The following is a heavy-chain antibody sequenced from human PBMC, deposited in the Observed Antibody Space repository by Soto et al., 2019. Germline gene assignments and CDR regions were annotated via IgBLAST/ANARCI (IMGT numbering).Heavy chain of an antibody. CDR3: ARALMTTVVTYYFDY. J-gene: IGHJ4*02. Sequence: SVKVSCKASGGTFSSYAISWVRQAPGQGLEWMGGIIPILGTANYAQKFQGRVTITADESTSTAYMELSSLRSEDTAVYYCARALMTTVVTYYFDYWGQGTLVTVSS. V-gene: IGHV1-69*13. CDR2: IIPILGTA. D-gene: IGHD4-17*01. CDR1: GGTFSSYA.